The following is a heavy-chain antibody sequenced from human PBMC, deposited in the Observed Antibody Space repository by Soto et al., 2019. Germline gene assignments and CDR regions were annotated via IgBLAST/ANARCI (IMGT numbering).Heavy chain of an antibody. CDR2: ISWNRATI. V-gene: IGHV3-9*01. Sequence: EVQLVESGGGLVQPGRSLRLSCAASGFTFGDYAMHWVRQVPGRGLEWVSGISWNRATIEYADSVKGRFTISRDNAKNCLYLQMDRLRAEDAALCFCVEDSYSDFWNSYYTGAGAFDFWGQGTMVTVSS. CDR3: VEDSYSDFWNSYYTGAGAFDF. CDR1: GFTFGDYA. D-gene: IGHD3-3*01. J-gene: IGHJ3*01.